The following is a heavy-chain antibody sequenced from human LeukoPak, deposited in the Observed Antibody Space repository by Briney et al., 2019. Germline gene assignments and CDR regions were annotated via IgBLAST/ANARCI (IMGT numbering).Heavy chain of an antibody. CDR2: IGGYEGNT. CDR1: GYTFISYG. Sequence: GASVKVSCKASGYTFISYGISWVRQAPGQGLEWMGWIGGYEGNTNYAQKLQGRVTMTTDTSTSTAYKELRSLRSDDTAVYYCARDLWNFYDSSGYYRDFDYWGQGTLVTVSS. CDR3: ARDLWNFYDSSGYYRDFDY. V-gene: IGHV1-18*01. D-gene: IGHD3-22*01. J-gene: IGHJ4*02.